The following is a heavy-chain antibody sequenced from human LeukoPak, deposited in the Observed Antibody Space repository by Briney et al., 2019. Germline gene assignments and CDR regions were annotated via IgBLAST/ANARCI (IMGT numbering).Heavy chain of an antibody. D-gene: IGHD5-12*01. CDR1: GGSFSGYY. CDR3: ARLRVKLDFDY. V-gene: IGHV4-34*01. J-gene: IGHJ4*02. CDR2: INHSGST. Sequence: SETLSLTCAVYGGSFSGYYWSWIRQPPGKGLEWIGEINHSGSTNYNPSLKSRVTISVDTSKNQFSLKLSSVTAADTAVYYCARLRVKLDFDYWGQGTLVTVSS.